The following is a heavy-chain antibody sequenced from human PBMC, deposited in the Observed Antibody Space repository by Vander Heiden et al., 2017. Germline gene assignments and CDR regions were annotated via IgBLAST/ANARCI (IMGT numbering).Heavy chain of an antibody. CDR3: ARDRARQWLVY. V-gene: IGHV1-2*02. CDR2: INPKSGGT. Sequence: QVQLVQSGAEVKKPGASVKVSCKASGYTFTGYYMHWVRQAPGQGLEWMGWINPKSGGTNEAQKFQGRVTMTRDTAISTAYMEMRRMRSDDTAVYYGARDRARQWLVYWGQGTMVTVYS. J-gene: IGHJ4*02. CDR1: GYTFTGYY. D-gene: IGHD6-19*01.